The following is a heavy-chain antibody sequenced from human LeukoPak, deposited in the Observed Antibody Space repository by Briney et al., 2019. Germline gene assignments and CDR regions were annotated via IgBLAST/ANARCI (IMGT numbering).Heavy chain of an antibody. CDR1: GYTFTDYI. D-gene: IGHD2-2*01. J-gene: IGHJ4*02. CDR2: INPKNGGT. Sequence: ASMTVSCKTSGYTFTDYIIHWVRQAPGQGLQWMGWINPKNGGTSYAPNFQGRVTMTTDPSINTASMELTRLQSDDTAFYYCLKAIPRDCPETRCYEENWGQGTLVTVSS. CDR3: LKAIPRDCPETRCYEEN. V-gene: IGHV1-2*02.